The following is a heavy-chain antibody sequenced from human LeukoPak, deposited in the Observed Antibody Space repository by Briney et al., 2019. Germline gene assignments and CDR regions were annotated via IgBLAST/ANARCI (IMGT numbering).Heavy chain of an antibody. Sequence: SETLSLTCTVSGDSISAGNYYWSWIRQPAGKGLEWIGRIYISGYTNYNPSLKSRVTMSVDTSKNQFSLNVRSVTAADTAVYYCARDCSGGSCYEGVLDNWGQGTLVTVSS. J-gene: IGHJ4*02. CDR2: IYISGYT. CDR3: ARDCSGGSCYEGVLDN. V-gene: IGHV4-61*02. D-gene: IGHD2-15*01. CDR1: GDSISAGNYY.